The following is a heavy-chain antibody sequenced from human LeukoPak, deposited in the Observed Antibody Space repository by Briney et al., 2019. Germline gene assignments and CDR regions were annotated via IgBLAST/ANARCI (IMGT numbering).Heavy chain of an antibody. Sequence: SETLSLTCAVYGGSFSGYYWSWIRQPPGKGLEWIGEINHSGSTNYNPSLKSRVTISVDTSKNQFSLKLSSVTAADTAVYYCARGLLYGMDVWGQGTTVTISS. CDR2: INHSGST. V-gene: IGHV4-34*01. CDR1: GGSFSGYY. J-gene: IGHJ6*02. CDR3: ARGLLYGMDV.